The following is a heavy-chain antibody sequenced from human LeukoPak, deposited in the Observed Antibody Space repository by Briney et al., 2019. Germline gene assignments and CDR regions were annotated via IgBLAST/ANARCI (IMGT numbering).Heavy chain of an antibody. CDR2: INPNSGGT. CDR3: ARGIPPGAVAGSDPPDY. D-gene: IGHD6-19*01. V-gene: IGHV1-2*02. J-gene: IGHJ4*02. Sequence: GASVKVSCKASGYAFTCYYMHWVRRAPGQGLEWMGWINPNSGGTNYAQKFQGRVTMTRDTSISTAYMELSRLRSDDTAVYYCARGIPPGAVAGSDPPDYWGQGTPVTVSS. CDR1: GYAFTCYY.